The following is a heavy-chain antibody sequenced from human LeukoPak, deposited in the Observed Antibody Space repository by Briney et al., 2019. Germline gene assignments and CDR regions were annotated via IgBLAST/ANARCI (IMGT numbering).Heavy chain of an antibody. J-gene: IGHJ4*02. CDR3: ARDALDRISMIVVATF. D-gene: IGHD3-22*01. Sequence: SETLSLTCTVSGGSISNYYWSWIRQPPGKGLEWIGYIYYSGSTNYNPSLKSRVTISVDTSKNQFSLKLSSVTAADTAVYYCARDALDRISMIVVATFWGQGTLVTVSS. V-gene: IGHV4-59*12. CDR2: IYYSGST. CDR1: GGSISNYY.